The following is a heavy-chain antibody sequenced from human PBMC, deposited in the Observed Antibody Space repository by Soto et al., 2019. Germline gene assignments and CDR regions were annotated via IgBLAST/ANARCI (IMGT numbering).Heavy chain of an antibody. Sequence: QVQLVQSGAEVKKPGASVKVSCKASGYTFSSYLLHWVRQAPGQRLEWLGWINAGNGNTKYSQKFQGRFTLTRDTTASTAYMELSSLRFEGTAVYYCASSSYGSGSFYWGQGTLVTVSP. V-gene: IGHV1-3*01. CDR2: INAGNGNT. CDR3: ASSSYGSGSFY. D-gene: IGHD3-10*01. J-gene: IGHJ4*02. CDR1: GYTFSSYL.